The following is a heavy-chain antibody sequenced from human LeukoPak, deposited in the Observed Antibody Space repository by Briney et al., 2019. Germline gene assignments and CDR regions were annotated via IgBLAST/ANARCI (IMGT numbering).Heavy chain of an antibody. J-gene: IGHJ4*02. CDR3: TTDFARYYYDSSGYYYPY. D-gene: IGHD3-22*01. CDR1: GFTFSNAW. CDR2: IKSKTDGGTT. V-gene: IGHV3-15*01. Sequence: PGGSLRLSCAASGFTFSNAWMSWVRQAPGKGLEWVGRIKSKTDGGTTDYAAPVKGRFTISRDDSKNTLYLQMNSLKTEDTAVYYCTTDFARYYYDSSGYYYPYWGQGTLVTVSS.